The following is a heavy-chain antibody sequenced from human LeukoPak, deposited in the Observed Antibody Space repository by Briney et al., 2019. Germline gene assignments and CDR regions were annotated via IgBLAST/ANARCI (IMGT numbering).Heavy chain of an antibody. Sequence: PGGSLRLSCAASGFTFSSYEMNWVRQAPEKGLEWISYISSSGTTIYYADSVRGRFTISRDNAMNSLYLQMNSLRAEDTAVYYCAKDYYYGSGSYQSTWGQGTLVTVSS. CDR2: ISSSGTTI. CDR1: GFTFSSYE. D-gene: IGHD3-10*01. CDR3: AKDYYYGSGSYQST. V-gene: IGHV3-48*03. J-gene: IGHJ5*02.